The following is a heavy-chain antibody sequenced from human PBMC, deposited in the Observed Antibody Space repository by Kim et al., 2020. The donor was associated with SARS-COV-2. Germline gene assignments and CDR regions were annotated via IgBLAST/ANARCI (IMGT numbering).Heavy chain of an antibody. CDR2: T. V-gene: IGHV1-8*01. CDR3: ARGGPYGDYVDY. Sequence: TGYEQKFQGRVTMTRNTSISTAYMERSSLRSEDSAVYYCARGGPYGDYVDYWGQGTLVTVSS. D-gene: IGHD4-17*01. J-gene: IGHJ4*02.